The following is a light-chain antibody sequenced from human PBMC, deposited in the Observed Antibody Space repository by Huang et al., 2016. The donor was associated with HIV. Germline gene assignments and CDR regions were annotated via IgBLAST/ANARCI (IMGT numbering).Light chain of an antibody. CDR3: QQSYSPSPFT. CDR2: EAA. J-gene: IGKJ2*01. CDR1: QDIGRL. V-gene: IGKV1-39*01. Sequence: QMTQSPSSLSASIGDRVIITCRASQDIGRLLNWYQQKPGKAPQLLIYEAAVLQTGVPSRFSGSGSGTHFTLTIRSLLPEDFATYYCQQSYSPSPFTFGLGTILDI.